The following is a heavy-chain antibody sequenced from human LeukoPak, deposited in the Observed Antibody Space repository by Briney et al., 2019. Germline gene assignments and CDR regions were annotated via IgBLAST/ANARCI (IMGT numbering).Heavy chain of an antibody. CDR2: IRYDGSNK. V-gene: IGHV3-30*02. CDR1: GFTFSSYG. CDR3: ARSPSAVAGNDY. D-gene: IGHD6-19*01. Sequence: SGGSLRLSCAASGFTFSSYGMHWVRQAPGKGLEWVAFIRYDGSNKYYADSVKGRFTISRDNSKNTLYLQMNSLRAEDTAVYYCARSPSAVAGNDYWGQGTLVTVSS. J-gene: IGHJ4*02.